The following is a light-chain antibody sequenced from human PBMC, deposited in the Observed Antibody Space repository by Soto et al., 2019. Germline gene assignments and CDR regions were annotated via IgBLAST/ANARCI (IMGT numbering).Light chain of an antibody. J-gene: IGKJ1*01. CDR2: GAS. CDR3: HQYGSSPRT. V-gene: IGKV3-20*01. Sequence: EIVLTQSPGTLSLSPGERATLSCRASQTVSSARLAWFQQKPGQAPRLLIYGASSRAPVIPDRFSGSGSETDFTLTITRLESEDFAVYSCHQYGSSPRTFGQGTKVEIK. CDR1: QTVSSAR.